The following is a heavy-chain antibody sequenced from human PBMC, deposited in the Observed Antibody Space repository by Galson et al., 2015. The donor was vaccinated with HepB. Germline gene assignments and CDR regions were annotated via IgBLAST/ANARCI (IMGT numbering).Heavy chain of an antibody. D-gene: IGHD4-17*01. CDR1: GFTFSNYY. CDR2: ISGNGDFT. Sequence: SLRLSCAAYGFTFSNYYMHWVRQAPGKGLEYVSAISGNGDFTSYANSVRGRFFISRDNSKNTVYLQMGSLRAEDMAVYYCARGAYGDPLDYWGQGTLVAVSS. CDR3: ARGAYGDPLDY. V-gene: IGHV3-64*01. J-gene: IGHJ4*02.